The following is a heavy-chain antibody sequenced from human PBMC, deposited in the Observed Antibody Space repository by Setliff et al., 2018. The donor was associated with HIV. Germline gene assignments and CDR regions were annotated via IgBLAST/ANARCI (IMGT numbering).Heavy chain of an antibody. CDR1: GGSISSSSYY. Sequence: NPSETLSLTCTVSGGSISSSSYYWGWIRQPLGKELEWIGYIYYSGSTNYNPSLKSRVTISVDTSKNQFSLKLSSVIAADTAVYYCARIFGDQGYYYGMDVWGQGTTVTVSS. J-gene: IGHJ6*02. D-gene: IGHD3-3*01. V-gene: IGHV4-61*05. CDR3: ARIFGDQGYYYGMDV. CDR2: IYYSGST.